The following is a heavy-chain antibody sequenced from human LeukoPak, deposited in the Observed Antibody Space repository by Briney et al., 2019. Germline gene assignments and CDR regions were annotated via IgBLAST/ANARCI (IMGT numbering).Heavy chain of an antibody. D-gene: IGHD2-15*01. V-gene: IGHV4-59*01. J-gene: IGHJ6*04. CDR2: IYYSGST. CDR3: ARDRGEYCSGGSCYSRFSHYHYGMDV. CDR1: GGSISSYY. Sequence: SETLSLTCTVSGGSISSYYWSWIRQPPGKGLEWIGYIYYSGSTNYNPSLKSRVTISVDTSKNQFSLKLSSVTAADTAVYYCARDRGEYCSGGSCYSRFSHYHYGMDVWGKGTTVTVSS.